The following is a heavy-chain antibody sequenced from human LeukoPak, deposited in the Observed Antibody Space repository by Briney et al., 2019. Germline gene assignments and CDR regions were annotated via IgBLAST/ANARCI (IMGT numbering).Heavy chain of an antibody. D-gene: IGHD3-22*01. CDR3: ARERRSVVITTDAFDI. V-gene: IGHV3-21*01. Sequence: GGSLRLSCAASGFTFSSYSMNWVRQAPGKGLEWVSSISSSSSYIYYADSVKGRFTISRDNAKNSLYLQMGSLRAEDTAVYYCARERRSVVITTDAFDIWGQGTMVTVSS. CDR2: ISSSSSYI. J-gene: IGHJ3*02. CDR1: GFTFSSYS.